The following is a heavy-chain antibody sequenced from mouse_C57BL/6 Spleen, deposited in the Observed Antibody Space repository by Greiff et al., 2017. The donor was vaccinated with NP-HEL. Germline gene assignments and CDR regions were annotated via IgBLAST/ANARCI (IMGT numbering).Heavy chain of an antibody. CDR3: AREDYSNYFWFAY. CDR1: GYSFTDYN. V-gene: IGHV1-39*01. D-gene: IGHD2-5*01. J-gene: IGHJ3*01. CDR2: INPNYGTT. Sequence: EVHLVESGPELVKPGASVKISCKASGYSFTDYNMNWVKQSNGKSLEWIGVINPNYGTTSYNQKFKGKATLTVDQSSSTAYMQLNSLTSEDSAVYYCAREDYSNYFWFAYWGQGTLVTVSA.